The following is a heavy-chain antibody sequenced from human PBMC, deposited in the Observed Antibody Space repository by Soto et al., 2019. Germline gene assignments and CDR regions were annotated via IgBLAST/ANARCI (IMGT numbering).Heavy chain of an antibody. Sequence: SETLSLTCAVSGGSISSSNWWSWVRQPPGKGLEWIGEIYHSGSTNYNPSLKSRVTISVDKSKNQFSLKLSSVTDAATAVYYCARYPYYDILTGYYDYYYYGMDVWGQGTTVTVSS. CDR2: IYHSGST. CDR3: ARYPYYDILTGYYDYYYYGMDV. CDR1: GGSISSSNW. J-gene: IGHJ6*02. D-gene: IGHD3-9*01. V-gene: IGHV4-4*02.